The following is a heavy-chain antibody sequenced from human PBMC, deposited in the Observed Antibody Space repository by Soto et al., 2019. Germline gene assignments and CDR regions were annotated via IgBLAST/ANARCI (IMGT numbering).Heavy chain of an antibody. Sequence: GGSLRLSCAASGFTFSSYAMSWVRQAPGKGLEWVSAISGSGGSTYYADSVKGRFTISRDNSRNTLYLQMNSLGAEDTAVYYCARTIGDGLFYYGMDVWGQGTTVTVSS. V-gene: IGHV3-23*01. CDR2: ISGSGGST. D-gene: IGHD4-17*01. CDR3: ARTIGDGLFYYGMDV. CDR1: GFTFSSYA. J-gene: IGHJ6*02.